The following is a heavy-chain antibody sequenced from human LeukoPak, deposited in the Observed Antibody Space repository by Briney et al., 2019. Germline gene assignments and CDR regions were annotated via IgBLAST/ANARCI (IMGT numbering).Heavy chain of an antibody. CDR3: ARGTGGIFGVVIIF. V-gene: IGHV3-21*03. J-gene: IGHJ4*02. CDR2: ISSSGSTI. D-gene: IGHD3-3*01. Sequence: GGSLRLSCAASGFTFSSYTMNWVRQAPGKGLEWVSSISSSGSTIYYADSVKGRFTISRDNAKNSLYLQMNSLRAEDTAVYYCARGTGGIFGVVIIFWGQGTLVTVSS. CDR1: GFTFSSYT.